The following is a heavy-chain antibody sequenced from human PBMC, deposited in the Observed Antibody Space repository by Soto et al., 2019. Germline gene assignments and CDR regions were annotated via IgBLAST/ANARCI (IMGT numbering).Heavy chain of an antibody. Sequence: SETLSLTCTVSGGSINSADYYWSWIRQPPGKGLEWIGYIYYSGTTYYNPSLKSRFTISVDTSKNQFSLNLRSVTAADTAVYYCARVFERYCFNSRGTLRPSTEFDSWGQGTLVTVSS. D-gene: IGHD3-22*01. CDR2: IYYSGTT. J-gene: IGHJ4*02. CDR3: ARVFERYCFNSRGTLRPSTEFDS. CDR1: GGSINSADYY. V-gene: IGHV4-30-4*01.